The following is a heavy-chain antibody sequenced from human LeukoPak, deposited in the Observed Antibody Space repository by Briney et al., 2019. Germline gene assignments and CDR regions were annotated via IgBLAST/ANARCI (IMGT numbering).Heavy chain of an antibody. J-gene: IGHJ4*02. Sequence: GALRLACAASGFTFSSYSMNWVGQAPGKGLEWFSSIISISSYINYADSVKGRFTISRENAKTSLYLQMNSLRAEATAVYYCASDSSSLLGYWGQGTLLTVSS. V-gene: IGHV3-21*01. CDR1: GFTFSSYS. D-gene: IGHD6-6*01. CDR2: IISISSYI. CDR3: ASDSSSLLGY.